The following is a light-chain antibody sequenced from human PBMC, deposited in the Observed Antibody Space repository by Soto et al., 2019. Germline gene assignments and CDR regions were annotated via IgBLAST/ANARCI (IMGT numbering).Light chain of an antibody. CDR2: AAS. J-gene: IGKJ3*01. Sequence: DIQMTQSPSSLSASVGDRVTITCRASQSISSYLNWYQQKPGKAPNLLIYAASSLQSGVPSKVSGSGSGTDFTLTISSLQPEDFATYYCQQSYSSPFTFGPGTKVDIK. V-gene: IGKV1-39*01. CDR1: QSISSY. CDR3: QQSYSSPFT.